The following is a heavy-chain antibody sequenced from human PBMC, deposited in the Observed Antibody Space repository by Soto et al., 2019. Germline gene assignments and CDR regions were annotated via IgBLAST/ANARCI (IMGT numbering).Heavy chain of an antibody. D-gene: IGHD2-2*01. V-gene: IGHV3-21*01. Sequence: PGRSLRLSCAASGFTLSNYAMSWVRQAPGKGLEWVSSISSSSSYIYYADSVKGRFTISRDNAKNSLYLQMNSLRAGDTAVYYCASDLGYCSSTRCHDYWGQGTLVTVSS. CDR3: ASDLGYCSSTRCHDY. CDR1: GFTLSNYA. CDR2: ISSSSSYI. J-gene: IGHJ4*02.